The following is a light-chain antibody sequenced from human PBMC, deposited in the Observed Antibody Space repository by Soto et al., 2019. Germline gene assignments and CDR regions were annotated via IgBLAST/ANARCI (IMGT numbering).Light chain of an antibody. Sequence: EIVMTQSPATLSVSPGERATLSCRASQSVSSNLAWYQQKPGQAPRLLIYGASTRATGIPARFSGSGSGTEFTLTIRSLQSEDFEVYYCQHYNNWPRTFGQGNKVEIK. J-gene: IGKJ1*01. CDR2: GAS. CDR1: QSVSSN. CDR3: QHYNNWPRT. V-gene: IGKV3-15*01.